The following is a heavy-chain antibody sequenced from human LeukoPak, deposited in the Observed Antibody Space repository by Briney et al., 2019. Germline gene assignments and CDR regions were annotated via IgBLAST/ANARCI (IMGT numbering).Heavy chain of an antibody. D-gene: IGHD2-15*01. J-gene: IGHJ4*02. CDR2: INTDGGST. Sequence: GGSLRLSCAASGFTFSRYRMHWVRQAPGKGLVWVSRINTDGGSTTYADSVKGRFTISRDNAKNTLYLQMNSLRAEDTAVYYCARAHCSGGSCYSGDLVDYWGQGTLVTVSS. CDR1: GFTFSRYR. CDR3: ARAHCSGGSCYSGDLVDY. V-gene: IGHV3-74*01.